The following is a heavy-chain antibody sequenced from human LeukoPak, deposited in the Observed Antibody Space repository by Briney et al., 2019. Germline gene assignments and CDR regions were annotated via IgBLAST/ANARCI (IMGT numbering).Heavy chain of an antibody. J-gene: IGHJ4*02. CDR2: IWCDGSDK. CDR3: ARDPGNSSGYYFDY. Sequence: GRSLRLSCAASGFTFSSYGMHWVRQAPGKGLEWVAVIWCDGSDKYYAESVKGRFTISRDNSKNTLYLQMNSLRAEDTAVYYCARDPGNSSGYYFDYWGQGTLVTVSS. D-gene: IGHD3-22*01. V-gene: IGHV3-33*01. CDR1: GFTFSSYG.